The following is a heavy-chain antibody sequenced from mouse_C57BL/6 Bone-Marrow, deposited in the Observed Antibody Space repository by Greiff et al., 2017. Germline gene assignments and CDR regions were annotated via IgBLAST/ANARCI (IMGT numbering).Heavy chain of an antibody. Sequence: EVQLQQSGAELVRPGASVKLSCTASGFNITDDYMHWVKQRPEQGLEWIGWIDPEYGDTAYASKFQGKATITADTSSNTADLELSSLTCEDAAVYYCTTKVYWGQGTTLTVSS. J-gene: IGHJ2*01. D-gene: IGHD1-3*01. V-gene: IGHV14-4*01. CDR2: IDPEYGDT. CDR1: GFNITDDY. CDR3: TTKVY.